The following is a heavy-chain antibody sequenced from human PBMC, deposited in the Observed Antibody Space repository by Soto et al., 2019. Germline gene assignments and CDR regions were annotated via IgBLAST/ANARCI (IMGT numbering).Heavy chain of an antibody. Sequence: SGPTLVNPTETLTLTCSFSGFSLTTPGVNVAWIRQSPGKALEWLAIIYWNDDKRYNLFLKSRLTITADTSKNHVVLTMTNMDPLDTATYYCAHGAMVGRVIKNSFDFWGPGALVTVS. D-gene: IGHD3-10*01. CDR1: GFSLTTPGVN. J-gene: IGHJ4*02. CDR3: AHGAMVGRVIKNSFDF. V-gene: IGHV2-5*01. CDR2: IYWNDDK.